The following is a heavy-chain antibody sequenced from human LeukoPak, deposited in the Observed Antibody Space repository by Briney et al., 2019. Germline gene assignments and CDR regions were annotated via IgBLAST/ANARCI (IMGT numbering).Heavy chain of an antibody. Sequence: GRSLRLSCVASGFTFDDYAMYWVRQAPGKGLEWVSGISWNSGSTGYADSVKGRFTISRDNAKNSLYLQMNSLRAEDTALYYCAKDKSTMVRGVGDAFDIWGQGTMVTVSS. V-gene: IGHV3-9*01. D-gene: IGHD3-10*01. CDR2: ISWNSGST. J-gene: IGHJ3*02. CDR1: GFTFDDYA. CDR3: AKDKSTMVRGVGDAFDI.